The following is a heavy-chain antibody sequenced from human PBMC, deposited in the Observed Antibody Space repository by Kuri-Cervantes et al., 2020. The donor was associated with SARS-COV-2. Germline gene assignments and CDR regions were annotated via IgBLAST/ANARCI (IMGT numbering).Heavy chain of an antibody. Sequence: LSLTCAVYGGSLSGYYWTWIRQPPGKGLEWIGEINHSGSTNYNPSLKSRVTISVDTSKNQFSLKLSSVTAADTAVYYCARGRIWFGNAFDYWGQGTLVTVSS. J-gene: IGHJ4*02. CDR1: GGSLSGYY. D-gene: IGHD3-10*01. CDR2: INHSGST. CDR3: ARGRIWFGNAFDY. V-gene: IGHV4-34*01.